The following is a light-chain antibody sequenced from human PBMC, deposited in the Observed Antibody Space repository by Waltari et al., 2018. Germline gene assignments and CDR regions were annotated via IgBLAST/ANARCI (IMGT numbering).Light chain of an antibody. CDR2: GAS. Sequence: EVLMTQSPATLSVSPGERATLSCRASQSISRNLAWYQHKPGQAPRLLIYGASTRAPGIPARFSGSGSGTEFTLSISSLQSEDFAVYYCQQYNNWRTFGQGTKLEIK. J-gene: IGKJ2*01. CDR3: QQYNNWRT. CDR1: QSISRN. V-gene: IGKV3-15*01.